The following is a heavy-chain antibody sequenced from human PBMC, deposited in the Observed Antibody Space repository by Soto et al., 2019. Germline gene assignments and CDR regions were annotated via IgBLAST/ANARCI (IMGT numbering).Heavy chain of an antibody. CDR3: AKVVVPPSSGYYFDY. V-gene: IGHV3-23*01. CDR1: GFTFSAYA. CDR2: LTDNGGGT. D-gene: IGHD3-22*01. Sequence: EVQLLESGGGLVQPGGSLRLSCEASGFTFSAYAMSWVRQAPGKGLEWVSALTDNGGGTYYADSVKGRFTVARDNFKNTRYLQMNSLRAEDTAIYYCAKVVVPPSSGYYFDYWGLGALVTVSS. J-gene: IGHJ4*02.